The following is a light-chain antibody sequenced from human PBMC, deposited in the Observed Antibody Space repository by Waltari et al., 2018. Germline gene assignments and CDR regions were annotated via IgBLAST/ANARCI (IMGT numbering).Light chain of an antibody. V-gene: IGLV4-69*01. CDR3: QTGGHGTWV. Sequence: QQPWKGPRYLIKVNIDGGHNEGDEIPDRFSGSSSGAGRYLTIASLQSEDEADYYCQTGGHGTWVFGGGTKLTVL. CDR2: VNIDGGH. J-gene: IGLJ3*02.